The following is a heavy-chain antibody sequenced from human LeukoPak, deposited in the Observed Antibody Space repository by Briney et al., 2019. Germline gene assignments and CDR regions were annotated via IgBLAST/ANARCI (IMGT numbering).Heavy chain of an antibody. J-gene: IGHJ5*02. CDR2: IKSKTDGGTT. CDR3: TTDLGYSNYVGWFDP. D-gene: IGHD4-4*01. Sequence: GGSLRLSCAASGFTFSSYAMSWVRQAPGKGLEWVGRIKSKTDGGTTDYAAPVKGRFTISRDDSKNTLYLQMNSLKTEDTAVYYCTTDLGYSNYVGWFDPWGQGTLVTVSS. CDR1: GFTFSSYA. V-gene: IGHV3-15*01.